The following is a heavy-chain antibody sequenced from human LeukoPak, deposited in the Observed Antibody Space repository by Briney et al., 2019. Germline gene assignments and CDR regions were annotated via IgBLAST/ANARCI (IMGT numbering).Heavy chain of an antibody. CDR3: ARQYYYDSSGYFDY. CDR1: GSSISCYY. J-gene: IGHJ4*02. V-gene: IGHV4-59*08. D-gene: IGHD3-22*01. CDR2: IYYSGSA. Sequence: PSEILSFTCTAAGSSISCYYWSLIRKPPGKGLELIGYIYYSGSANYNPSLKSRVTISVDTSKNQFSLKLSSVTAADTAVYYCARQYYYDSSGYFDYWGQGTLVTVSS.